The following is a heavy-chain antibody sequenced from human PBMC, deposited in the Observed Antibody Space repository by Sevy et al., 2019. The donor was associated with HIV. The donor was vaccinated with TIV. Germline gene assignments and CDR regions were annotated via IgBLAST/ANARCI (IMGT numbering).Heavy chain of an antibody. Sequence: GGSLRLSYAASGFTFSSYAMSWVRQAPGKGLEWVSAISGSGGSTYYADSVKGRFTISRDNSKNTLYLQMNSLRAEDTAVYYCATSARFGELFNYMDVWGKGTTVTVSS. D-gene: IGHD3-10*01. CDR3: ATSARFGELFNYMDV. CDR2: ISGSGGST. V-gene: IGHV3-23*01. CDR1: GFTFSSYA. J-gene: IGHJ6*03.